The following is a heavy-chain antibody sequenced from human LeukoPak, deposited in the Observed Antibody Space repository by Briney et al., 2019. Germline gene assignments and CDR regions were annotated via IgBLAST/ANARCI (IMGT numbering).Heavy chain of an antibody. D-gene: IGHD2-2*01. V-gene: IGHV4-31*03. CDR2: IYYSGST. CDR3: ARSKAHLSTSWYGTWFDP. Sequence: PSQTLSLTCTVSGGSISDAAYYWSWIRQHPGEGLEWMGYIYYSGSTSYNPSLKSRLTISVDTSKNQFSLRLTSVTAADTAVYYCARSKAHLSTSWYGTWFDPWGQGTLVTVSS. J-gene: IGHJ5*02. CDR1: GGSISDAAYY.